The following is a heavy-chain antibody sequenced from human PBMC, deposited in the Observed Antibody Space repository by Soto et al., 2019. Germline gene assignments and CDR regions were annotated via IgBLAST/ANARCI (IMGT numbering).Heavy chain of an antibody. J-gene: IGHJ3*02. CDR2: IIPIFGTA. CDR3: ARDRRWLQPTLAHDAFDI. D-gene: IGHD5-12*01. CDR1: GGTFSSYA. V-gene: IGHV1-69*12. Sequence: QVQLVQSGAEVKKPGSSVKVSCKASGGTFSSYAISWVRQAPGQGLEWMGGIIPIFGTANYAQKFQGRVTITADESTSTAYMELSSLRSEDTAVYYCARDRRWLQPTLAHDAFDIWGQGTMVTVSS.